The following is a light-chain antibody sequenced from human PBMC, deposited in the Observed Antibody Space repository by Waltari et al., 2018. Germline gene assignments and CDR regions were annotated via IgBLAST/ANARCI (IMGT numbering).Light chain of an antibody. CDR1: QGIGNG. J-gene: IGKJ1*01. Sequence: DIQMSQSPSSLSASVGDRVTITCRASQGIGNGLGWYQQKPGKAPKRLIYAASSLQPGVPSSFSGSGSGTEFTLTISSLEPEDFASYYCLQYNSYPWTFGQGTKVEIK. V-gene: IGKV1-17*01. CDR2: AAS. CDR3: LQYNSYPWT.